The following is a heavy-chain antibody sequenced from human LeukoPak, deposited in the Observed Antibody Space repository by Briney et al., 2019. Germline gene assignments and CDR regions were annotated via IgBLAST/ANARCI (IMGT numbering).Heavy chain of an antibody. CDR1: GFTFDDYA. CDR3: AKDMDYYGSGINY. Sequence: PGGSLRLSCAASGFTFDDYAMHWVRQAPGKGLEWVSLISWDGGSTYYADSVKGRFTISRDNSKNSLYLQMNSLRAEDTALCYCAKDMDYYGSGINYWGQGTLVTVSS. J-gene: IGHJ4*02. D-gene: IGHD3-10*01. V-gene: IGHV3-43D*04. CDR2: ISWDGGST.